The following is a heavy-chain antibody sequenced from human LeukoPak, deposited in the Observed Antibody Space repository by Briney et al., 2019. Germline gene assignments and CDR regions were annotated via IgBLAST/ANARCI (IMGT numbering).Heavy chain of an antibody. J-gene: IGHJ4*02. V-gene: IGHV3-23*01. CDR2: ISGSGGST. D-gene: IGHD7-27*01. CDR3: ARSPLGIAPFDY. Sequence: PGGSLRLSCAASGFTFSSYAMSWVRQAPGKGLEWVSAISGSGGSTYYADSVKGRFTISRDDSENSLYLQMDSLKTEDTAVYYCARSPLGIAPFDYWGQGTLVTVSS. CDR1: GFTFSSYA.